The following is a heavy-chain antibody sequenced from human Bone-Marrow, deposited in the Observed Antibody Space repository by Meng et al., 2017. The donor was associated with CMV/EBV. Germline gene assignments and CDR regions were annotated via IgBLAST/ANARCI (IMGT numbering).Heavy chain of an antibody. J-gene: IGHJ6*02. CDR2: IYYSGST. Sequence: SETLSLTCTVSGGSVSSGSYYWSWIRQPPGKGLEWIGYIYYSGSTNYNPSLKSRVTISVDTSKNQYSLKLSSVTAADTAVYYCARDEVTLIYGMDVWGQGNTVTVSS. CDR3: ARDEVTLIYGMDV. D-gene: IGHD4-23*01. V-gene: IGHV4-61*01. CDR1: GGSVSSGSYY.